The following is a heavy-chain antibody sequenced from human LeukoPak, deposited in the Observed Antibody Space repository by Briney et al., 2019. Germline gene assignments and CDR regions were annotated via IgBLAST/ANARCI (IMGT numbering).Heavy chain of an antibody. D-gene: IGHD3-22*01. J-gene: IGHJ4*02. CDR1: GGTFSSYA. V-gene: IGHV1-69*05. CDR2: IIPIFGTA. CDR3: AVSRADSSGYYSDY. Sequence: SVKVSCKASGGTFSSYAISWVRQAPGQGLEWMGRIIPIFGTANYAQKFQGRVTVTTDESTSTAYMELSSLRSEDAAVYYCAVSRADSSGYYSDYWGQGTLVTVSS.